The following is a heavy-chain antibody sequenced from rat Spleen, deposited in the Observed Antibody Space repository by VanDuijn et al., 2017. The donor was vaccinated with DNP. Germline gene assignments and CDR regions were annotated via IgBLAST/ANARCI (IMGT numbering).Heavy chain of an antibody. V-gene: IGHV5-58*01. CDR3: AGRPPPTRGPFDY. D-gene: IGHD1-4*01. J-gene: IGHJ2*01. CDR2: INTDGGST. CDR1: GFTFSSYW. Sequence: EVQLVESGGGPVQPGRSLKLSCVASGFTFSSYWMYWIRQAPGKGLEWVSSINTDGGSTYYLDSVKGRFTISRDNAKSTLYLQMDSLRSEDTATYYCAGRPPPTRGPFDYWGQGVTVTVSS.